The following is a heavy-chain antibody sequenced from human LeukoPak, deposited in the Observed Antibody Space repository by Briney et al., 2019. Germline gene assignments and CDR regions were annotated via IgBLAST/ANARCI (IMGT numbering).Heavy chain of an antibody. D-gene: IGHD1-26*01. J-gene: IGHJ4*02. V-gene: IGHV3-53*01. Sequence: GGSLRLSCAASGFTVSSNYMSWVRQAPGKGLEWVSVIYSGGSTYYADSVKGRFTISRDNSKNTLYLQMNSLRAEDTAVYYCAREEVGATAAFDYWGQGTLVTVSS. CDR1: GFTVSSNY. CDR2: IYSGGST. CDR3: AREEVGATAAFDY.